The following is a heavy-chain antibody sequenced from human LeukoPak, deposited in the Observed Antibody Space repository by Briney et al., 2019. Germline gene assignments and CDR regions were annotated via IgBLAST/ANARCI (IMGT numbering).Heavy chain of an antibody. J-gene: IGHJ6*02. CDR2: IYYSGST. CDR3: ARSGSGSYMYYYGMDV. CDR1: GGSISGYY. D-gene: IGHD1-26*01. V-gene: IGHV4-59*01. Sequence: SETLSLTCTVSGGSISGYYWSWIRQPPGKGLEWIGYIYYSGSTNYNPSLKSRVTISVDTSKNQFSLKLSSVTAADAAVYYCARSGSGSYMYYYGMDVWGQGTTVTVSS.